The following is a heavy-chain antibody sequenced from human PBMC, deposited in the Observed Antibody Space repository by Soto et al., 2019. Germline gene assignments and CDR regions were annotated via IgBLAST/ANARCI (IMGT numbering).Heavy chain of an antibody. CDR2: MNANVDAT. CDR1: GFTFSTND. J-gene: IGHJ5*02. CDR3: AREVVDGSSLWLDP. D-gene: IGHD3-10*01. Sequence: QVQLVQSGAEVKKPGASVKVSCKASGFTFSTNDINWVRQAPGQGLQWMGWMNANVDATDSSQEFKGRVTMTWNASISTAYMELSNLKAADTAVYYCAREVVDGSSLWLDPWGQGTLVTVSS. V-gene: IGHV1-8*01.